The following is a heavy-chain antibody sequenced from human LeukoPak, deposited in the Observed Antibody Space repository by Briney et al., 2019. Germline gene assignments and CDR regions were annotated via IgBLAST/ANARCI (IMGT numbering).Heavy chain of an antibody. J-gene: IGHJ3*02. D-gene: IGHD6-13*01. CDR1: GGSFSGYY. CDR2: INHSRST. V-gene: IGHV4-34*01. Sequence: PSETLSLTCAVYGGSFSGYYWSWIRQPPGKGLEWIGEINHSRSTNYNPSLKSRVTISVDTSKNQFSLKLSSVTAADTAVYYCARFSSSWYGFYAFDIWGQGTMVTVSS. CDR3: ARFSSSWYGFYAFDI.